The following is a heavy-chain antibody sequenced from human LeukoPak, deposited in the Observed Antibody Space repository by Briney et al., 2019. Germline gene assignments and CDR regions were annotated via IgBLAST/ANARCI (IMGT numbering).Heavy chain of an antibody. CDR1: GFTFDDYA. Sequence: PGGSLRLSCAASGFTFDDYAMHWVRHAPGKGREWVSGISWNSGSIGYADSVKGRFTISRDNAKNSLYLQMNSLRAEDTASYYCAKDGNYDILTGYLDYWGQGTLVTVSS. CDR3: AKDGNYDILTGYLDY. D-gene: IGHD3-9*01. J-gene: IGHJ4*02. V-gene: IGHV3-9*01. CDR2: ISWNSGSI.